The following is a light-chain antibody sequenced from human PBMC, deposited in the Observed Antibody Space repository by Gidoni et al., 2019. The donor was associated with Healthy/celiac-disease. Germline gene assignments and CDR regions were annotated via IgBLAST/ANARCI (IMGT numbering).Light chain of an antibody. Sequence: SPDSLAVSLGERATIDCKSSQSVLYSSNNKNYLAWYQQKPGQPPKLLIYWASTRESGVPDRFSGSGSGTDFTLTISSLQAEDVAVYYCQQYYSTPFTFGPXTKVDIK. CDR1: QSVLYSSNNKNY. CDR3: QQYYSTPFT. V-gene: IGKV4-1*01. J-gene: IGKJ3*01. CDR2: WAS.